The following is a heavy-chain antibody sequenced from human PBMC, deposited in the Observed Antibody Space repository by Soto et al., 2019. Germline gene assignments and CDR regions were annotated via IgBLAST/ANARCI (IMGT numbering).Heavy chain of an antibody. J-gene: IGHJ4*02. CDR2: INPKSGGT. Sequence: ASVKVSCKASGYTFTSYGISWVRQAPGQGLEWMGWINPKSGGTMYPQKFQGRVTMTWDTSISTAYMALTRLRSDDTAVYYCARDLAKGGGSAGFDYWGQGTLVTVSS. CDR1: GYTFTSYG. V-gene: IGHV1-2*02. D-gene: IGHD1-26*01. CDR3: ARDLAKGGGSAGFDY.